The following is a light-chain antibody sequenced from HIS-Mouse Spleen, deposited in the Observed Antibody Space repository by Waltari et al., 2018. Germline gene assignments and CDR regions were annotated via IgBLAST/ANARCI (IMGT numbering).Light chain of an antibody. J-gene: IGLJ3*02. CDR1: SSDVGGYNY. V-gene: IGLV2-14*01. CDR3: SSYTSSSTV. CDR2: EVS. Sequence: QSALTQPASVSGSPGQSITISCTGTSSDVGGYNYVSWYQQHPGKAPKLMIYEVSNRPSGVSNRFSGLQAEDEADYYCSSYTSSSTVFGGGTKLTVL.